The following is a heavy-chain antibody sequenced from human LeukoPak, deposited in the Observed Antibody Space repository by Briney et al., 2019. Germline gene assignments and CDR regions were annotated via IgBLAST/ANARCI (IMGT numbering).Heavy chain of an antibody. CDR2: IIPIFGTA. V-gene: IGHV1-69*06. J-gene: IGHJ5*02. CDR3: ARVWQQLISRRWFDP. Sequence: SVKVSCKASGGTFSSYAISWVRQAPGQGLEWMGGIIPIFGTANYAQKFQGRVTITADKSTSTAYMELRSLRSDDTAVYYCARVWQQLISRRWFDPWGQGTLVTVSS. CDR1: GGTFSSYA. D-gene: IGHD6-13*01.